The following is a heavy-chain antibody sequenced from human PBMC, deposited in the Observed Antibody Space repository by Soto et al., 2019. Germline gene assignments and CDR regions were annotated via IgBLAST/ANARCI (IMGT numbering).Heavy chain of an antibody. CDR1: GGSFSPNY. CDR3: ARLGAYYQSLDP. Sequence: QVQLQESGPGLVKPSETLSLTCRLSGGSFSPNYWGWFRQSPGKGLEWVGYIYYGGTTSYNPSLKSRVNISLETSKSHFSLRLSSVTAADTAVYYCARLGAYYQSLDPWGPGTLVTVSS. V-gene: IGHV4-59*08. D-gene: IGHD2-21*01. CDR2: IYYGGTT. J-gene: IGHJ5*02.